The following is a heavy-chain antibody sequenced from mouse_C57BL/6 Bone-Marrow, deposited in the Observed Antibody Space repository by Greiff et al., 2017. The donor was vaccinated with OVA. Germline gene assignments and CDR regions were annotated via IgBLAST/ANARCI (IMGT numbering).Heavy chain of an antibody. CDR1: GYTFTSYG. D-gene: IGHD1-1*01. Sequence: VQLQQSGAELARPGASVKLSCKASGYTFTSYGISWVKQRTGQGLEWIGEIYPRSGNTYYNEKFKGKATLTADKSSSTAYMELRSLTSEDSAVYLCASGGGSGYFDVWGTGTTVTVSS. CDR2: IYPRSGNT. V-gene: IGHV1-81*01. CDR3: ASGGGSGYFDV. J-gene: IGHJ1*03.